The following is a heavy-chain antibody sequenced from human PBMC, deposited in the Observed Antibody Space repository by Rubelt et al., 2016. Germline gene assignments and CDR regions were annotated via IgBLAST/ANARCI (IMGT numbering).Heavy chain of an antibody. CDR1: GGSISSSNYY. D-gene: IGHD1-26*01. CDR2: IYYSGTT. CDR3: ARQLDSGGYYIDY. Sequence: QLQLQESGPGLVRPSETLSLTCSVSGGSISSSNYYWGWVRRPPGKGLEWIGSIYYSGTTYYNPSLESRVTISVDTSKNQFSLKLRSVTAADTALYYCARQLDSGGYYIDYWGQGTLVTVSS. V-gene: IGHV4-39*01. J-gene: IGHJ4*02.